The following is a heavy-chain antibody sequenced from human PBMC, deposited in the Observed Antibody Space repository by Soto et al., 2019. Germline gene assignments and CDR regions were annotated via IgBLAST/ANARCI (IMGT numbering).Heavy chain of an antibody. Sequence: GASLRLAWSASGFTFDGYAMHWVRQAPGKGLEWVAGISWNSGSIGYADSVKGRFTVSRDNAMNSLYLQMNSLRAEDTALYYCAKDVYRTFNAFNIWGQGTMVTV. D-gene: IGHD1-26*01. J-gene: IGHJ3*02. CDR1: GFTFDGYA. CDR2: ISWNSGSI. V-gene: IGHV3-9*01. CDR3: AKDVYRTFNAFNI.